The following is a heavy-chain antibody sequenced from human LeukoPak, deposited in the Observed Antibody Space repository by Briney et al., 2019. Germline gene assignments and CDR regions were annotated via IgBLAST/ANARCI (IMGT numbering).Heavy chain of an antibody. D-gene: IGHD3-10*01. V-gene: IGHV3-11*01. CDR1: GFTFSDYY. CDR2: ISSSGRTI. J-gene: IGHJ4*02. CDR3: ARDRYGSGSVDY. Sequence: PGGSLRLSCAASGFTFSDYYMNWIRQAPGKGLEWVSYISSSGRTIYYADSVKGRFTISRDNAKNSVYLQMNSLRAEDTAVYYCARDRYGSGSVDYWGQGTLATVSS.